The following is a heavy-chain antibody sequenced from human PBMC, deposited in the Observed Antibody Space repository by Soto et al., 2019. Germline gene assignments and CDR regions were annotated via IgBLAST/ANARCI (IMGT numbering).Heavy chain of an antibody. J-gene: IGHJ2*01. CDR2: INAGNGNT. Sequence: QVPLVQSGAEEKKPGASVKVSCKASGYTFTSYAMHWVRQAPGQRLEWMGWINAGNGNTKYSQKFQGRVTITGDTSATTAYMELRSLRPEDTAVYYCARGANDFINFDWYCDLWGRGTLVTVSS. D-gene: IGHD4-4*01. CDR1: GYTFTSYA. V-gene: IGHV1-3*05. CDR3: ARGANDFINFDWYCDL.